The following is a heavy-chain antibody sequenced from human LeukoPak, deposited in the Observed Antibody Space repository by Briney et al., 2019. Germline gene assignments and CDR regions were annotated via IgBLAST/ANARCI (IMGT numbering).Heavy chain of an antibody. D-gene: IGHD5-18*01. Sequence: GGSLRLSCAASGFTFSSYWMSWVRQAPGKGLEWVANIKQDGSEKYYVDSVKGRFTISRDNAKNSLYLQMNSLRAEDTAVYYCARDQETAISWHDAFDIWGQGTVVTVSS. J-gene: IGHJ3*02. CDR3: ARDQETAISWHDAFDI. CDR1: GFTFSSYW. CDR2: IKQDGSEK. V-gene: IGHV3-7*01.